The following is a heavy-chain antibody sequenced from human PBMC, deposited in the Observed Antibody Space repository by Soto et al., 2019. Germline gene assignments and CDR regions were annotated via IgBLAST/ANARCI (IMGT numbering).Heavy chain of an antibody. V-gene: IGHV3-21*06. CDR1: GFTFTRYS. J-gene: IGHJ4*02. CDR3: ARESEDLTSNFDY. CDR2: ISSTTNYI. Sequence: GGSLRLSCAASGFTFTRYSMNWVRQAPGKGLEWVSSISSTTNYIYYGDSMKGRFTISRDNAKNSLYLDMNSLRAEDTAVYYCARESEDLTSNFDYWGQGTLVTVSS.